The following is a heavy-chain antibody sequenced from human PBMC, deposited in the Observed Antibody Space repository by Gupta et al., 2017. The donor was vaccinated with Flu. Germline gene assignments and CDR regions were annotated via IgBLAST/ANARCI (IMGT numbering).Heavy chain of an antibody. J-gene: IGHJ4*02. Sequence: QVQLVESGGGVVQPGRSLRLSCAASGFTFSSYGMHWVRQAPGKGLEGVAVISYDGSNKYYADSVKGRFTISRDNSKNTRYLQMNSLRAEETAVYYCAKVLGQGNWNYLPFDYWGQGTLVTVSS. CDR3: AKVLGQGNWNYLPFDY. CDR1: GFTFSSYG. CDR2: ISYDGSNK. V-gene: IGHV3-30*18. D-gene: IGHD1-7*01.